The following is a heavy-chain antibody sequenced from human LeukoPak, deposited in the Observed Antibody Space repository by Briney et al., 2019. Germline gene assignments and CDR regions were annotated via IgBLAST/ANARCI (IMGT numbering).Heavy chain of an antibody. CDR3: ARGAILYYYDSSGYDN. CDR1: GGSISSYY. V-gene: IGHV4-59*01. Sequence: SETLSLTCTVSGGSISSYYWSWIRQPPGKGLEWIGYIYYSGSTNYNPSLKSRVTISVDTSKNQFSLKLSSVTAADTAVYYCARGAILYYYDSSGYDNWSQGTLVTVSS. CDR2: IYYSGST. J-gene: IGHJ4*02. D-gene: IGHD3-22*01.